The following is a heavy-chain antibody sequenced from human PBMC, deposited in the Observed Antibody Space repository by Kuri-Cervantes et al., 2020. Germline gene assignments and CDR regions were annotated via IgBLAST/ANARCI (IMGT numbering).Heavy chain of an antibody. J-gene: IGHJ6*03. CDR3: ARDLAVVVGAPDLATYYYYYYMDV. CDR1: GYTFTSYY. CDR2: INPSGGST. Sequence: ASVKVSCKASGYTFTSYYMHWVRQAPGQGLEWMGIINPSGGSTSYAQKLQGRVTMTRDTSTSTVYMELTSLRSEDTAVYHCARDLAVVVGAPDLATYYYYYYMDVWGEGTSVTVSS. V-gene: IGHV1-46*01. D-gene: IGHD2-2*01.